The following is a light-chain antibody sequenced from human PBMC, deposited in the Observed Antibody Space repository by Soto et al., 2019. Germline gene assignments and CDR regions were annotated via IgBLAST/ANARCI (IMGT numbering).Light chain of an antibody. J-gene: IGLJ1*01. CDR2: EVS. V-gene: IGLV2-14*01. Sequence: SALAQPASVSGSPGQSIAISCTGTSSDVGGYNYVSWYQQHPGKAPKLLISEVSIRPSGVSDRFSGSKSGNTASLTISGLQTEDEADYCCSSFTSAYTFVFGSGTKVTVL. CDR1: SSDVGGYNY. CDR3: SSFTSAYTFV.